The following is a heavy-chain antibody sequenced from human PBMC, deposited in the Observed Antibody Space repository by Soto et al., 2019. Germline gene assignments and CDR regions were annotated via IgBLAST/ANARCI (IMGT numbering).Heavy chain of an antibody. J-gene: IGHJ5*02. V-gene: IGHV3-30-3*01. CDR2: ISYDGSNK. CDR3: LDPHDYGDGGRNWFDP. CDR1: GFTFSSYA. Sequence: GGSLRLSCAASGFTFSSYAMHWVRQAPGKGLEWVAVISYDGSNKYYADSVKGRFTISRDNSKNTLYLQMNSLRAEDTAVYYCLDPHDYGDGGRNWFDPWGQGTLVTVSS. D-gene: IGHD4-17*01.